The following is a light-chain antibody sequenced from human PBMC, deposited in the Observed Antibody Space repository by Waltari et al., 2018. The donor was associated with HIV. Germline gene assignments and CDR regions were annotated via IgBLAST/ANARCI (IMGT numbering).Light chain of an antibody. V-gene: IGLV1-51*01. Sequence: QSVLTQPPSVSAAPGQKVTISCSGSSSNIGNNYVSWYQHLPGTSPKLLIYDNNKRPSGIPDRVSGSKSGTAATLCITGLQTGDEADYYCGTWDSSLSAGRGVFGGGTKLTVL. J-gene: IGLJ3*02. CDR1: SSNIGNNY. CDR3: GTWDSSLSAGRGV. CDR2: DNN.